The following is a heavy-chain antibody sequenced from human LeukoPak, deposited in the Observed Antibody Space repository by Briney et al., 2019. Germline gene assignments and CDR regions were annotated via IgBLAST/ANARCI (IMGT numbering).Heavy chain of an antibody. D-gene: IGHD3-22*01. CDR1: GGSISSYY. CDR2: IYYSGST. Sequence: PSETLSLTCTVSGGSISSYYWSWIRQPPGKGLEWIGYIYYSGSTNYNPSLKSRVTISVDTSKNQFSLKLSSGSAADTVVYYCARGQQDSISGFDYWGQGTLATLSS. CDR3: ARGQQDSISGFDY. J-gene: IGHJ4*02. V-gene: IGHV4-59*01.